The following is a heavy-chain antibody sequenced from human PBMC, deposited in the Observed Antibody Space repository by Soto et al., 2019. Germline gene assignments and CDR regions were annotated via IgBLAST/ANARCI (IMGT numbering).Heavy chain of an antibody. D-gene: IGHD3-10*01. CDR2: ISWDGGST. CDR3: ARSSSGFDY. V-gene: IGHV3-43*01. J-gene: IGHJ4*02. CDR1: GFTFDDYT. Sequence: EVQLVESGGVVVQPGGSLRLSCAASGFTFDDYTMHWVRQAPGKGLEWVSLISWDGGSTYYADSVKGRFTISRDNSKNTLYLQMSALRAEDTAVYYCARSSSGFDYWGQGTLVTVSS.